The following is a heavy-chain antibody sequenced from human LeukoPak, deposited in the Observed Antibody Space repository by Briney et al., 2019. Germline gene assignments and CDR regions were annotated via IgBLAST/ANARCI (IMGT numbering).Heavy chain of an antibody. V-gene: IGHV4-31*03. Sequence: PSETLSLTCTVSGGSISSGGYYWSWIRQHPGKGLEWIGYIYYSGSTYYNPSLKSRVTISVDTSKNQFSLELSSVTAADTAVYYCARSLIRQRAFDIWGQGTMVTVSS. J-gene: IGHJ3*02. CDR3: ARSLIRQRAFDI. CDR1: GGSISSGGYY. CDR2: IYYSGST. D-gene: IGHD6-25*01.